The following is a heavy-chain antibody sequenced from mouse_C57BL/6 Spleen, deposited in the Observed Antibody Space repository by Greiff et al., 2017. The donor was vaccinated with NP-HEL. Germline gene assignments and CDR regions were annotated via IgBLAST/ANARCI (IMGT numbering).Heavy chain of an antibody. CDR2: ISSGSSTI. CDR3: ARWLLYYAMDY. V-gene: IGHV5-17*01. J-gene: IGHJ4*01. Sequence: EVKLQESGGGLVKPGGSLKLSCAASGFTFSDYGMHWVRQAPEKGLEWVAYISSGSSTIYYAYTVKGRFTISRDNAKNTLFLQMTSLRSEDTAMYYCARWLLYYAMDYWGQGTSVTVSS. D-gene: IGHD2-3*01. CDR1: GFTFSDYG.